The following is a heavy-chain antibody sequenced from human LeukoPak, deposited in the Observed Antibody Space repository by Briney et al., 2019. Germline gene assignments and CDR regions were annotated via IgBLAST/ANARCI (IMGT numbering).Heavy chain of an antibody. Sequence: ETLSLTCTVSGGSISSSSYYWGWVRQAPGKGLEWVAKMSEDGNEIFYVDSVKGRFTISRDNSKNTLYLQMNSLRAEDTAVYYCAKGMVRGGNPATIDYWGQGTLVTVSS. J-gene: IGHJ4*02. V-gene: IGHV3-7*01. CDR3: AKGMVRGGNPATIDY. CDR2: MSEDGNEI. D-gene: IGHD3-10*01. CDR1: GGSISSSSYY.